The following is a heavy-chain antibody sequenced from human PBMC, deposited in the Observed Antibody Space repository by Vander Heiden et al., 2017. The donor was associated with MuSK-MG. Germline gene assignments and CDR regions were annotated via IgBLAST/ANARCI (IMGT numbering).Heavy chain of an antibody. CDR2: IYYSGSP. D-gene: IGHD3-3*01. J-gene: IGHJ5*02. CDR3: ARGNLQWLLTPNWFDP. CDR1: GGTISSGDYY. V-gene: IGHV4-30-4*01. Sequence: QVQLQESGPGLVKPSQTLSLTCTVSGGTISSGDYYWSWIRQHPGKGLEWICYIYYSGSPYYHPSLKSRVTISVDTSKDQFSLKLSSVTPADTAVYYCARGNLQWLLTPNWFDPWGQGTLVTVSS.